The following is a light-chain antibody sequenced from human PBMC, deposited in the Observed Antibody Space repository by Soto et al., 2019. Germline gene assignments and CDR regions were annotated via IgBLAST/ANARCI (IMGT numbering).Light chain of an antibody. Sequence: EVVLTQSPGTLSLSPGERATLSCRASQSVGIHLAWYQQKPGRAPRLLIYEASNRATGIPARFSGSGSGTVLVLTISSLWPEDFAVSYCRQRYQRPPLPFGGGTKVEIK. V-gene: IGKV3-11*01. CDR2: EAS. CDR3: RQRYQRPPLP. J-gene: IGKJ4*01. CDR1: QSVGIH.